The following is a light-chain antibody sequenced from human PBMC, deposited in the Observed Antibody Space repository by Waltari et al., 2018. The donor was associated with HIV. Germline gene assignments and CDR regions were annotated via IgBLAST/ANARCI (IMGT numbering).Light chain of an antibody. CDR3: FSYAGNNYLL. Sequence: QSALTQPPPASGSPGQSVTISSPGTSSDIGLYNFVPWYQHHPGKAPKLMISEVSRRPSGVPDRFSGSKSGNTASLTVSGLQAEDEAAYYCFSYAGNNYLLFGGGTKLTVL. J-gene: IGLJ2*01. CDR2: EVS. V-gene: IGLV2-8*01. CDR1: SSDIGLYNF.